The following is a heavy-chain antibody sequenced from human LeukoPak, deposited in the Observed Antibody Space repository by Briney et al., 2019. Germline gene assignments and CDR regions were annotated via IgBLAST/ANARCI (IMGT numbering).Heavy chain of an antibody. CDR2: IYYSGNT. D-gene: IGHD3-16*01. Sequence: SQTLSLTCTVSGASISSSGYYWSWIRQHPGKGLEWIGYIYYSGNTDYNPSLKSRVVISVDTSKNQFSLNLTSVTAADTAEYYCARVWSSRKAFDIWGQGTMVTVSS. CDR3: ARVWSSRKAFDI. CDR1: GASISSSGYY. V-gene: IGHV4-31*03. J-gene: IGHJ3*02.